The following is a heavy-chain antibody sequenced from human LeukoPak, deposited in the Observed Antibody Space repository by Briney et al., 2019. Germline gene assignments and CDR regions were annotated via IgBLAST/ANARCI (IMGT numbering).Heavy chain of an antibody. D-gene: IGHD6-19*01. CDR1: GGSISSDNYY. V-gene: IGHV4-39*01. CDR2: IYYSGST. Sequence: PSETLSLTCTVSGGSISSDNYYWGWIRQPPCKGLEWIGSIYYSGSTYYNPSLKSRVTISVDTSKNQISLKLSSVTAADTAVYYCASPPAGLGGYFHYWGQGTLVTVSS. CDR3: ASPPAGLGGYFHY. J-gene: IGHJ4*02.